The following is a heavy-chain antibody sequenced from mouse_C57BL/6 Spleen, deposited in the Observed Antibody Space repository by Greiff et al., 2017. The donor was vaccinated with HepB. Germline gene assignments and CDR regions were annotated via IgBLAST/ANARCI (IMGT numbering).Heavy chain of an antibody. D-gene: IGHD2-3*01. Sequence: QVQLQQPGAELVKPGASVKMSCKASGYTFTSYWITWVKQRPGQGLEWIGDIYPGSGSTNYNEKFKSKATLTVDTSSSTAYMQLSSLTSEDSAVYYCARDNDGYFPYWYFDVWGTGTTVTVSS. CDR1: GYTFTSYW. CDR3: ARDNDGYFPYWYFDV. J-gene: IGHJ1*03. CDR2: IYPGSGST. V-gene: IGHV1-55*01.